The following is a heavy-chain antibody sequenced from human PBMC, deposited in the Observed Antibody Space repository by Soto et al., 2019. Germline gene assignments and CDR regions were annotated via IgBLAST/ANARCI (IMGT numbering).Heavy chain of an antibody. V-gene: IGHV3-30-3*01. J-gene: IGHJ6*02. Sequence: GGLLRLSCAASGFTFSSYAMHWVRQAPGKGLEWVAVISYDGSNKYYADSVKGRFTISRDNSKNTLYLQMNGLRAEDTAVYYCARDSYYGMDVWGQGTTVTVSS. CDR2: ISYDGSNK. CDR1: GFTFSSYA. CDR3: ARDSYYGMDV.